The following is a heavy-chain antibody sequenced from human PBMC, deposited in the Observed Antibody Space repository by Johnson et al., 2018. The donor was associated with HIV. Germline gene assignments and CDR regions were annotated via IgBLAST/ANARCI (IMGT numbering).Heavy chain of an antibody. J-gene: IGHJ3*02. CDR2: VSYDGSNQ. CDR1: GFTFSAYA. Sequence: QVQLVESGGALVNPGGSLRLSCGASGFTFSAYAMYWVRQAPGKGLEWVAVVSYDGSNQYYADSVKGRFTISRDNSKKTLYLQMNSLRAEDTAVYYCAKDLRLRYYYGSSGYAHAFDIWGQGTMVTVSS. V-gene: IGHV3-30*04. D-gene: IGHD3-22*01. CDR3: AKDLRLRYYYGSSGYAHAFDI.